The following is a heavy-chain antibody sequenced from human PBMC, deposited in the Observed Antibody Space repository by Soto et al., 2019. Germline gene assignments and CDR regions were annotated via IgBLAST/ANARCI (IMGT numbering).Heavy chain of an antibody. V-gene: IGHV1-18*01. J-gene: IGHJ5*02. CDR1: GYNFTSYG. CDR2: ISAYNGNT. D-gene: IGHD3-16*01. Sequence: QVQLVQSGAELQKPGASVKVSCKSSGYNFTSYGISWVRQAPGQGLEWMGWISAYNGNTNYALKLHGRVNMTTDTSTSTAYMELRSLRSDDTAVYYCALMIIPFGGVNALRGFDPWGQGTLVTVSS. CDR3: ALMIIPFGGVNALRGFDP.